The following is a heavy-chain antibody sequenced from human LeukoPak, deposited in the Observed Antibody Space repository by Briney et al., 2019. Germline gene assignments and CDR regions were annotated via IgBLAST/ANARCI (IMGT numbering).Heavy chain of an antibody. Sequence: TGGSLRLSCAAPGFTFSNYWMTWVRQAPGRGREWGANIKQDGSEKYYVDSVRGRFTISRDNAKNSLFLQMNSLRDEDTAVYYCARDVSDENGSSSRIHLDSWGQGTLVSVSS. CDR1: GFTFSNYW. J-gene: IGHJ4*02. CDR2: IKQDGSEK. D-gene: IGHD6-6*01. V-gene: IGHV3-7*01. CDR3: ARDVSDENGSSSRIHLDS.